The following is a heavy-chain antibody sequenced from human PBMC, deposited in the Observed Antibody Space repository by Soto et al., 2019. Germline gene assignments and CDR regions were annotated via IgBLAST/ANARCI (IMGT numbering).Heavy chain of an antibody. D-gene: IGHD1-26*01. CDR1: GGYISSHY. V-gene: IGHV4-59*08. J-gene: IGHJ2*01. CDR2: VYHSGKT. Sequence: QVQLQESGPGLVKPSETLSLTCTVSGGYISSHYWSWIRQPPGKGLEWIGYVYHSGKTDSNPSLKSRVTISMDTSKTQISLSLTSVTAADTAVYYCARPRGTTPAVWYFDLWGRGTLVTVSS. CDR3: ARPRGTTPAVWYFDL.